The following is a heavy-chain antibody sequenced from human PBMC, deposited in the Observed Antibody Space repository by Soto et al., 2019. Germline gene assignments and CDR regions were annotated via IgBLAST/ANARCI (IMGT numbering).Heavy chain of an antibody. V-gene: IGHV3-23*01. J-gene: IGHJ4*02. D-gene: IGHD5-12*01. Sequence: DVQLLESGGDLVQPGGSLRLSCAASGFIFSNYAMSWVRQAPGKGLEWVSLIRGSGGPTNYADSVKGRFTVSRDNSKNILLLQMNSLRAEDTAVYYCVKDFRVGYDWTHDLGQGTLVTVSS. CDR1: GFIFSNYA. CDR2: IRGSGGPT. CDR3: VKDFRVGYDWTHD.